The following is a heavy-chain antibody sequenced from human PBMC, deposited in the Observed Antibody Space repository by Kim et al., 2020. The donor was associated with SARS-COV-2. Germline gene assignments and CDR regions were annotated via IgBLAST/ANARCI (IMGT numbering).Heavy chain of an antibody. CDR1: GFTFSNYY. CDR2: ISSGGSNK. J-gene: IGHJ4*02. CDR3: ARVPRSGWRVDY. V-gene: IGHV3-11*04. Sequence: GGSLRLSCAASGFTFSNYYMSWIRQAPGKGLEWVSYISSGGSNKYYADSVKGRFTISRDNAKNSLYLQMNSLRADDTAVYYCARVPRSGWRVDYWGQGTLVTVSS. D-gene: IGHD6-19*01.